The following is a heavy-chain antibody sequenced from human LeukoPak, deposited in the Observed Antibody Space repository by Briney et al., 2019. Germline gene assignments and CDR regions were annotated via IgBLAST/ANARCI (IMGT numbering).Heavy chain of an antibody. J-gene: IGHJ4*02. D-gene: IGHD2-21*02. Sequence: KPSETLSLTCTVSGGSISSGGYYWSWIRQHPGKGLGWIGYIYYSGSTYYNPSLKSRVTISVDTSKNQFSLKLSSVTAADTAVYYCARSGSKVMTAINFWGQGTLVTVSS. CDR2: IYYSGST. CDR3: ARSGSKVMTAINF. CDR1: GGSISSGGYY. V-gene: IGHV4-31*03.